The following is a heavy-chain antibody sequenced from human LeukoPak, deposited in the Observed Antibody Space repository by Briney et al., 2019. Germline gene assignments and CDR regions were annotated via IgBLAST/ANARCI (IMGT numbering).Heavy chain of an antibody. Sequence: GGSLRLSCAASGFTFSSYGMHWVRQAPGKGLEWVAFIRYDGSNKYYADSVKGRFTISRDNSKNTLYLQMNSLRAEDTAVYYCAKDVVHTPYYGGNEDYWGQGTQVTVSS. D-gene: IGHD4-23*01. CDR2: IRYDGSNK. V-gene: IGHV3-30*02. CDR3: AKDVVHTPYYGGNEDY. J-gene: IGHJ4*02. CDR1: GFTFSSYG.